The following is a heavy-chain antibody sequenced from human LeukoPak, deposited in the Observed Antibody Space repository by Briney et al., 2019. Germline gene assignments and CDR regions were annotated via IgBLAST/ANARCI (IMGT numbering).Heavy chain of an antibody. J-gene: IGHJ5*02. CDR3: ARAPTGKYCSGGSCYSAHWFDP. Sequence: SETLSLTCADYGGSFSGYYWSWIRQPPGKGLEWIGEINHSGSTNYNPSLKSRVTISVDTSKNQFSLKLSSVTAADTAVYYCARAPTGKYCSGGSCYSAHWFDPWGQGTLVTVSS. D-gene: IGHD2-15*01. CDR2: INHSGST. CDR1: GGSFSGYY. V-gene: IGHV4-34*01.